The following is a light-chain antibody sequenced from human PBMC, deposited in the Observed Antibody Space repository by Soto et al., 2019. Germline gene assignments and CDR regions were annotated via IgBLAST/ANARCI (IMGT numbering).Light chain of an antibody. V-gene: IGLV2-14*03. J-gene: IGLJ1*01. Sequence: QSALTQPASVSGSPGQSITISCTGTSIDVGGYNYVSWYQHHPGKAPKLMIYDVSDRPSGVSNRFSGSKSGNTASLTISGLQAEDEADYYCSSYTSGFYVFGTGTKVTVL. CDR1: SIDVGGYNY. CDR2: DVS. CDR3: SSYTSGFYV.